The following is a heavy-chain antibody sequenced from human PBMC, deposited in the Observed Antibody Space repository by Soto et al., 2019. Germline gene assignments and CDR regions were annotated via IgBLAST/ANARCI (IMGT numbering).Heavy chain of an antibody. CDR1: GYSFTGHY. J-gene: IGHJ3*02. CDR2: INPNSGGT. Sequence: QVRLVQSGPEVRKPGASVKISCEASGYSFTGHYLHWVRQAPGHGLEWMGWINPNSGGTKYAQKFQDWISITRDKALSTVYMALSSLRSEDTAMYYCAKSDGAEENDAFDIWGQGTMISVS. CDR3: AKSDGAEENDAFDI. V-gene: IGHV1-2*04. D-gene: IGHD3-16*01.